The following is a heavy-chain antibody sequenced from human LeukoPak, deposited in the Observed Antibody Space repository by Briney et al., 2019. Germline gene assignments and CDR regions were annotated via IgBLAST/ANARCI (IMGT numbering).Heavy chain of an antibody. CDR1: GYTFTGYY. CDR2: INPNSGGT. Sequence: ASVKVSCXASGYTFTGYYMHWVRQAPGQGLEWMGRINPNSGGTNYAQKFQGRVTMTRDTSISTAYMELSRLRSDDTAVYYCARVAYDFWSGPYNWFDPWGQRTLVTVSS. CDR3: ARVAYDFWSGPYNWFDP. V-gene: IGHV1-2*06. D-gene: IGHD3-3*01. J-gene: IGHJ5*02.